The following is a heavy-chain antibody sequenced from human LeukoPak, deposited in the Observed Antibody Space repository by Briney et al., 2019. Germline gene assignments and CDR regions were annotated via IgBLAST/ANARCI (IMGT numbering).Heavy chain of an antibody. J-gene: IGHJ4*02. CDR2: IRYDGSIK. CDR1: GFTFSNYG. CDR3: AKDQTSSGWYDRDY. V-gene: IGHV3-30*02. D-gene: IGHD6-19*01. Sequence: QTGGSLRLSCAASGFTFSNYGMHWVRQAPGKGLEWVSFIRYDGSIKYYADSVKGRFTISRDNSQNTLYLQMNSLRAEDTAVYYCAKDQTSSGWYDRDYWGQGTLVTVSS.